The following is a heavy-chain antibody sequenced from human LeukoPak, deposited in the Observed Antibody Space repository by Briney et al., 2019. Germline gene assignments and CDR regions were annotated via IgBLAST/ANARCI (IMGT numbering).Heavy chain of an antibody. J-gene: IGHJ4*02. CDR2: IYYSGSS. CDR3: ARDRRDGYNPGDYNFDY. V-gene: IGHV4-59*01. D-gene: IGHD5-24*01. Sequence: SETLSLTCTVSGGSMSSYYWGWIRQPPGKGLEWIGYIYYSGSSNYNPSLKSRATISVDTSRNQFSLRLSSLTAADTAVYFCARDRRDGYNPGDYNFDYWGQGALVTVSS. CDR1: GGSMSSYY.